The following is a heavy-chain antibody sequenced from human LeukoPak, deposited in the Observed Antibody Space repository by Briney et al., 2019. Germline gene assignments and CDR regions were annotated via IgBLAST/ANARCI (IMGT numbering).Heavy chain of an antibody. CDR3: ARALTTVTTRALYYYYGMDV. CDR1: GYTFTSYG. J-gene: IGHJ6*02. D-gene: IGHD4-11*01. Sequence: VASVKVSCKASGYTFTSYGISWVRQAPGQGLEWMGWINPNSGGTNYAQKFQGRVTMTRDTSISTAYMELSRLRSDDTAVYYCARALTTVTTRALYYYYGMDVWGQGTTVTVSS. CDR2: INPNSGGT. V-gene: IGHV1-2*02.